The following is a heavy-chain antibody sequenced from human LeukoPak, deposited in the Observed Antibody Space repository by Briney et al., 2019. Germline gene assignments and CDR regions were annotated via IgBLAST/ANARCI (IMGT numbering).Heavy chain of an antibody. V-gene: IGHV4-59*01. CDR2: INYSGTT. CDR3: ARGTMMVGP. Sequence: SETLSLTCTVSGGSFGSYYWSWIRQPPGKGLEWIGYINYSGTTNYNPSLKSRVSISVDTSKNQFSLKLSSVTAADTAVYYCARGTMMVGPWGQGTQVTASS. CDR1: GGSFGSYY. J-gene: IGHJ5*02. D-gene: IGHD3-22*01.